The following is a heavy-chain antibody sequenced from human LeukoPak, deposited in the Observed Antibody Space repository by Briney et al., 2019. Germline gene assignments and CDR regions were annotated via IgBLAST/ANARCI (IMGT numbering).Heavy chain of an antibody. CDR3: ARVGSGGDCYFLWCYYYMDV. CDR2: IKQDGSEK. V-gene: IGHV3-7*01. J-gene: IGHJ6*03. Sequence: PGGSLRLSCAASGFTFSNAWMSWVRQAPGKGLEWVANIKQDGSEKYYVDSVKGRFTISRDNAKNSLYLQMNSLRAEDTAVYYCARVGSGGDCYFLWCYYYMDVWGKGTTVTVSS. CDR1: GFTFSNAW. D-gene: IGHD2-21*01.